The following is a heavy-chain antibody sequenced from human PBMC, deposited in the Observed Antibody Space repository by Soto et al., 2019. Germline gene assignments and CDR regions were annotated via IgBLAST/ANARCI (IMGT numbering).Heavy chain of an antibody. V-gene: IGHV4-31*03. CDR3: ARDNGYGHFDS. CDR2: MFYSGST. D-gene: IGHD5-12*01. CDR1: GGSISSSSYY. Sequence: SETLSLTCTVSGGSISSSSYYWGWIRQPPGKGLEWIGYMFYSGSTYYHPSLKSRVNISADTSKNQFSLRLTSVTPADTAVYYCARDNGYGHFDSWGQGTLVTVSS. J-gene: IGHJ4*02.